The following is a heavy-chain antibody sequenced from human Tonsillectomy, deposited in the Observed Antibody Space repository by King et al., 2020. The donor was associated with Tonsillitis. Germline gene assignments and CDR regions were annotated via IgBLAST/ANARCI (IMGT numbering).Heavy chain of an antibody. CDR2: IDWDDDK. J-gene: IGHJ3*02. V-gene: IGHV2-70*15. CDR1: GFSLSTSGMC. CDR3: ARLRGSYFVEGLDAFDI. Sequence: ITLQESGPALVKPPQTLTLTCTFSGFSLSTSGMCVSWIRQPPGKALEWLARIDWDDDKYYSTSLKTRLTISKDTSKNQVVLTMTNMDPVDTATYYCARLRGSYFVEGLDAFDIWGQGTMVTVSS. D-gene: IGHD1-26*01.